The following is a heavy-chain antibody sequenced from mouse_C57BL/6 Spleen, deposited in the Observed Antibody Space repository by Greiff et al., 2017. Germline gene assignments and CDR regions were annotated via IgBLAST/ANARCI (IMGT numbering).Heavy chain of an antibody. CDR1: GFTFSSYG. Sequence: EVKLVESGGDLVKPGGSLKLSCAASGFTFSSYGMSWVRQTPDKRLEWVATISSGGSYTYYPDSVKGRFTISRDNAKNTLYLQMSSLKSEDTAMYYCARQEMNGFAYWGQGTLVTVSA. J-gene: IGHJ3*01. CDR3: ARQEMNGFAY. CDR2: ISSGGSYT. V-gene: IGHV5-6*01.